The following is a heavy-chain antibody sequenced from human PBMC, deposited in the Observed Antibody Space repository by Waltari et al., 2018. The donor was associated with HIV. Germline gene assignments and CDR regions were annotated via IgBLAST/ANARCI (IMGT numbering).Heavy chain of an antibody. D-gene: IGHD3-22*01. J-gene: IGHJ3*02. CDR1: GFTFSSYA. CDR2: ISYDGSNK. Sequence: GRSLRLSCAASGFTFSSYAMHWVRQAPGKGLEWVAVISYDGSNKYYADSVKGRFTISRDNSKNTLYLQMNSLRAEDTAVYYCARGDNYYDSRAFDIWGQGTMVTVSS. CDR3: ARGDNYYDSRAFDI. V-gene: IGHV3-30-3*01.